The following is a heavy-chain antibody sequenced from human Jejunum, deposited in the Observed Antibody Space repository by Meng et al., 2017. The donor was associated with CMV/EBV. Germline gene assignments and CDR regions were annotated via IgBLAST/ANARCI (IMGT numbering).Heavy chain of an antibody. V-gene: IGHV3-23*03. D-gene: IGHD3-16*01. Sequence: SGFTFSSYAMNWVRQAPGKVLEWISFFYIRGRSTYYADSVKGRFTISRDNSKNMVYLQMNSLRVEDTAVYYCAKDRGGSDDAYDVWGQGATVTVSS. CDR1: GFTFSSYA. CDR3: AKDRGGSDDAYDV. CDR2: FYIRGRST. J-gene: IGHJ3*01.